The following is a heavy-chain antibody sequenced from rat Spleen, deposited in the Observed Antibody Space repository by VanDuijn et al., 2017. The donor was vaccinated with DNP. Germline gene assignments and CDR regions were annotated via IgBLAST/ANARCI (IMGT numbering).Heavy chain of an antibody. CDR1: GFTFSDYY. J-gene: IGHJ2*01. V-gene: IGHV5-20*01. Sequence: EVKLVESGGGLVQPGRSLKLSCAGSGFTFSDYYMAWVRQTPTKGLDWVASISSDGSHTYYRDSVKGRFTISRDNAKSSLFLQMDSLRSEDTATYYCATRALPGYFEYWGQGVMVTVSS. CDR3: ATRALPGYFEY. CDR2: ISSDGSHT.